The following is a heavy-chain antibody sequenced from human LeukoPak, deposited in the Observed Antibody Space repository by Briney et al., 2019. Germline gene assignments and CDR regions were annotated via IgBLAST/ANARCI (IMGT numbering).Heavy chain of an antibody. J-gene: IGHJ3*02. CDR1: GYTFIDYY. CDR3: ARSIAAARTTQAAFDI. CDR2: INPNSGGT. Sequence: ASVKVSCKASGYTFIDYYMHWVRQAPGQGLEWMGRINPNSGGTNYAQKFQGRVTLTRDTSISTAYMELSRLRSDDTAVYYCARSIAAARTTQAAFDIWGQGTMVTVSS. D-gene: IGHD6-13*01. V-gene: IGHV1-2*06.